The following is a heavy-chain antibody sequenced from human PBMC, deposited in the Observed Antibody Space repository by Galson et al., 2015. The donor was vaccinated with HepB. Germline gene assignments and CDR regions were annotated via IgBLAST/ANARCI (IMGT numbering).Heavy chain of an antibody. Sequence: SVKVSCKASGYTFTSYYMHWVRQAPGQGLEWMGIINPSGGSTSYAQKFQGRVTMTRDTSTSTVYMELSSLRSEDTAVYYCAREPSHSMVRGVLDYWGQGTLVTVSS. J-gene: IGHJ4*02. V-gene: IGHV1-46*01. CDR2: INPSGGST. CDR3: AREPSHSMVRGVLDY. D-gene: IGHD3-10*01. CDR1: GYTFTSYY.